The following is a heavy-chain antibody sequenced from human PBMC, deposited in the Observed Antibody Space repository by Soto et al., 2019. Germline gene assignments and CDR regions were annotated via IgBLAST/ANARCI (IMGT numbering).Heavy chain of an antibody. CDR2: IYYSGST. D-gene: IGHD5-18*01. CDR1: GGAISSYY. CDR3: ARLGGYSYGYSYWFDP. Sequence: PSDTLSLTCTVSGGAISSYYWSWIRQPPGKGLEWIGYIYYSGSTNYNPSLKSRGTISVDTSKNQFSLKLSSVTAADTAVYYCARLGGYSYGYSYWFDPWGQGTLVTV. J-gene: IGHJ5*02. V-gene: IGHV4-59*08.